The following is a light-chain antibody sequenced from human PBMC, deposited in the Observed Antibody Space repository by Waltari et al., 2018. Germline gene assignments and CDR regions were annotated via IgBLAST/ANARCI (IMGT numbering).Light chain of an antibody. CDR2: QDK. Sequence: SSDLTQPPSVSVSPGQTARIACSGERLGTRYVSWYQQKPGQSPLLVIYQDKKRPSGIPKRFSGSNSGNTATLTINGTQTLDEAEYFCQAWDNNFVIFGGGTKLTVL. CDR3: QAWDNNFVI. CDR1: RLGTRY. J-gene: IGLJ2*01. V-gene: IGLV3-1*01.